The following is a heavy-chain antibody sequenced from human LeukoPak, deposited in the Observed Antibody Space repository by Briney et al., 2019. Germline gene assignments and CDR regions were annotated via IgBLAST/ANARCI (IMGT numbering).Heavy chain of an antibody. D-gene: IGHD6-13*01. V-gene: IGHV4-31*03. Sequence: SQTLSLTCTVSGGSISSGGYYWSWIRQHPGKGLEWIGYIYYSGSTYYNPSLKSRVTISVDRSKNQFSLKLNSVTAADTAVYYCARAAAASDYFDYWGQGTLITISS. CDR2: IYYSGST. CDR3: ARAAAASDYFDY. J-gene: IGHJ4*02. CDR1: GGSISSGGYY.